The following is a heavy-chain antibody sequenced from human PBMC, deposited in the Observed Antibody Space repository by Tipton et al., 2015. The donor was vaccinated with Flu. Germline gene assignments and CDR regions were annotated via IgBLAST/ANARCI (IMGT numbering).Heavy chain of an antibody. D-gene: IGHD4-17*01. CDR1: GFTFNQAW. V-gene: IGHV3-15*01. Sequence: SLRLSCATSGFTFNQAWMSWVRQAPGKGLEWVGRIKSEIDGGTVDYAAPVKGRVTISRDASKDTLFLHMNSLKTEDTAVYFCTTEGSGDYGTFDYWGRGTLVTVSS. CDR2: IKSEIDGGTV. CDR3: TTEGSGDYGTFDY. J-gene: IGHJ4*02.